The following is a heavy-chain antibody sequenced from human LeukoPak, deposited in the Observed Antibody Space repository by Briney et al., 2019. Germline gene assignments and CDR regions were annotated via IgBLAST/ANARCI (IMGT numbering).Heavy chain of an antibody. J-gene: IGHJ5*02. CDR1: GGSISSHY. D-gene: IGHD3-22*01. CDR3: ARRAGYDSSDSWFDP. Sequence: SETLSLTCTVSGGSISSHYWSWIRQPPGKGLEWIGYIYYSGSTNYNPSLKSRVTISVDTSKNQFSLKLSSVTAADTAVYYCARRAGYDSSDSWFDPWGQGTLVTVSS. V-gene: IGHV4-59*11. CDR2: IYYSGST.